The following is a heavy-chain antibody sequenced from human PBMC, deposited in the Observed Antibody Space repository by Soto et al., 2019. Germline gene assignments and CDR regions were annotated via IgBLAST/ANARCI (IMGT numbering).Heavy chain of an antibody. D-gene: IGHD3-16*02. CDR2: IYSSGSN. J-gene: IGHJ5*02. Sequence: PSETLSLTCTVSGGSISSSSYSWGWIRQPPGKGLEWIGNIYSSGSNFYKPSLQSRVTISVDTSKNQFSLKLSSVTAADTAVYYCARAADYGPPRSYHGVRDLDWFDPWGQGTLVTVSS. CDR1: GGSISSSSYS. V-gene: IGHV4-39*07. CDR3: ARAADYGPPRSYHGVRDLDWFDP.